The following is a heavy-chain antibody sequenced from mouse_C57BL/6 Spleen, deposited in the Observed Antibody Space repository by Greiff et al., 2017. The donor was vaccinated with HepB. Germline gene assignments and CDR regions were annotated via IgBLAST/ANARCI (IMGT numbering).Heavy chain of an antibody. V-gene: IGHV15-2*01. Sequence: VQLQQSGSELRSPGSSVKLSCKDFDSAVFPIAYMSWVRQKPGHGFEWIGGILPSIGRTIYGEKFEDKATLDADTLSNTAYLELNSLTSEDSAIYNCARPYYSNQAWFAYWGQGTLVTVSA. CDR1: DSAVFPIAY. CDR2: ILPSIGRT. D-gene: IGHD2-5*01. CDR3: ARPYYSNQAWFAY. J-gene: IGHJ3*01.